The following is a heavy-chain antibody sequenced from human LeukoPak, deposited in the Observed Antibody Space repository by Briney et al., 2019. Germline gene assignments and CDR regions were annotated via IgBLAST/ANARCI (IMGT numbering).Heavy chain of an antibody. J-gene: IGHJ4*02. CDR1: GGSISSGGYS. V-gene: IGHV4-30-2*01. D-gene: IGHD3-10*01. Sequence: SETLSLTCAVSGGSISSGGYSWSWIRQPPGKGLEWIGYIYHSGSTYYNPSLKSRVTISVDRSKNQFSLKLSSVTAADMAVYYCARGGSGSYLDYWGQGTLVTVSS. CDR2: IYHSGST. CDR3: ARGGSGSYLDY.